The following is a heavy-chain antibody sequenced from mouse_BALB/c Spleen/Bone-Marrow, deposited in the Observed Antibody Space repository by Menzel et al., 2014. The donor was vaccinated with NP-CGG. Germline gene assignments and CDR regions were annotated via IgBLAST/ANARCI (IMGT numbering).Heavy chain of an antibody. J-gene: IGHJ4*01. D-gene: IGHD4-1*01. CDR1: GYAFSSYW. CDR3: ARSELGRYYAMDY. V-gene: IGHV1-80*01. CDR2: IYPGDGDT. Sequence: VQLVESGAELVRPGSSVKISCKASGYAFSSYWMNWVKRRPGQGLEWIGQIYPGDGDTNYNGKFKGKATLTADKSSSTAYMQLSSLTSEDSAVYFCARSELGRYYAMDYWGQGTSVTVSS.